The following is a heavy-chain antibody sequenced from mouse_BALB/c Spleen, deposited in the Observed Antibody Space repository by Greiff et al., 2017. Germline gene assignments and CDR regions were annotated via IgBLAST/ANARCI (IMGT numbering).Heavy chain of an antibody. V-gene: IGHV1S22*01. Sequence: LQQPGSELVRPGASVKLSCKASGYTFTSYWMHWVKQRPGQGLEWIGNIYPGSGSTNYDEKFKSKATLTVDTSSSTAYMELSSLTSEDSAVYYSTRRGSCYALDYWGQGTSVTVSA. CDR1: GYTFTSYW. CDR3: TRRGSCYALDY. CDR2: IYPGSGST. J-gene: IGHJ4*01.